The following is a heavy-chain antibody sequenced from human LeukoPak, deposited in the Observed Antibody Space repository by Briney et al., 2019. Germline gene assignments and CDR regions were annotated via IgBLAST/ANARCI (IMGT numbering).Heavy chain of an antibody. CDR2: ISGSSNYI. CDR1: GFTFSSYS. CDR3: ARLLGYYFYYGMDV. Sequence: GGSLRLSCAASGFTFSSYSMNWVRQAPGKGLEWVSFISGSSNYIYYADSAKGRFTISRDNAKNSLYLQVNSLRAEDTAVYYCARLLGYYFYYGMDVWGQGTTVTVSS. D-gene: IGHD1-26*01. J-gene: IGHJ6*02. V-gene: IGHV3-21*01.